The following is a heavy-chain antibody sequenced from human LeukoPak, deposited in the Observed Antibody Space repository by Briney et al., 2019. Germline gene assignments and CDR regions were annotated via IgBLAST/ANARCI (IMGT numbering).Heavy chain of an antibody. J-gene: IGHJ4*02. Sequence: PSETLSLTCTVSGGSIGSYYRSWIRQPPGKGLEWIGYIYYSGSTNYNPSLKSRVTISVDTSKNQFSLKLSSVTAADTAVYYCARGYDILTGYLDYWGRGTLVTVSS. D-gene: IGHD3-9*01. CDR1: GGSIGSYY. CDR3: ARGYDILTGYLDY. V-gene: IGHV4-59*01. CDR2: IYYSGST.